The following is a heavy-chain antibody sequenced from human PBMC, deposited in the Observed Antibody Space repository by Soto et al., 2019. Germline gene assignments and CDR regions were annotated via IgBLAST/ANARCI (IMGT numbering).Heavy chain of an antibody. Sequence: SETLSPTCAVYGASPSDNYCNWLRQPPGKGLEWIGEINHSGNTNYNPSLRSRVTISIDTSKNQLSLNLRSVSAADTAVYYCAGGRGEFDALGQGAPVTVSS. CDR2: INHSGNT. V-gene: IGHV4-34*01. CDR1: GASPSDNY. J-gene: IGHJ5*02. D-gene: IGHD2-21*01. CDR3: AGGRGEFDA.